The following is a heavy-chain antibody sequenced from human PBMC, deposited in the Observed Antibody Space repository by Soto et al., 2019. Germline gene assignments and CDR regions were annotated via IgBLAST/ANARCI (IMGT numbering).Heavy chain of an antibody. CDR2: INHSGRI. D-gene: IGHD7-27*01. CDR1: GGSLSGYY. CDR3: ARVTSGLGPDY. Sequence: SETLSLTCAVYGGSLSGYYWSWIRQPPGRGLEWIGEINHSGRINDNPSLKSRVALSVDTSKNQVFLKLTSVTAADTAIYYCARVTSGLGPDYWGQGTLVTVSS. J-gene: IGHJ4*02. V-gene: IGHV4-34*01.